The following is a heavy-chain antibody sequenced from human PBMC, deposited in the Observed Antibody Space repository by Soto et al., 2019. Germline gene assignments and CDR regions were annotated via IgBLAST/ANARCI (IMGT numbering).Heavy chain of an antibody. CDR3: AXESSGWYGLYYYYGMDV. Sequence: SQTLSLTCAISGDSVSSNSAAWNWIRQSPSRGLEWLGRTYYRSKWYNDYAVSVKSRITINPDTSKNQFSLQLNSVTPEDTAVYYCAXESSGWYGLYYYYGMDVWGQGTTVTVSS. V-gene: IGHV6-1*01. CDR2: TYYRSKWYN. D-gene: IGHD6-19*01. J-gene: IGHJ6*02. CDR1: GDSVSSNSAA.